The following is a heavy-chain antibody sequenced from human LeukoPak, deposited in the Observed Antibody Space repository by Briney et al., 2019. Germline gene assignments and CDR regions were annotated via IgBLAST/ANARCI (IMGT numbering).Heavy chain of an antibody. V-gene: IGHV1-69*13. CDR2: IIPIFGTP. J-gene: IGHJ5*02. Sequence: ASVKVSCKASGGTFSSYGISWVRQAPGQGLEWMGGIIPIFGTPNYAQKFQGRVTITADESTSTAYMELRSLRSDDTAVYYCARSGTTMIVMFDPWGQGTLVTVSS. CDR3: ARSGTTMIVMFDP. D-gene: IGHD3-22*01. CDR1: GGTFSSYG.